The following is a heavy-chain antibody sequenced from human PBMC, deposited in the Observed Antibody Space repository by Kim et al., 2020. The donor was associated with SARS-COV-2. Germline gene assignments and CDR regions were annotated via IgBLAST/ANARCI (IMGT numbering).Heavy chain of an antibody. J-gene: IGHJ4*02. CDR3: EKEASSSGVYFDY. CDR2: ISYDGSNK. V-gene: IGHV3-30*18. D-gene: IGHD6-13*01. CDR1: GFTFSSYG. Sequence: GGSLRLSCAASGFTFSSYGMHWVRQAPGKGLEWVAVISYDGSNKYYADSVKGRFTISRDNSKNTLYLQMNSLRAEDTAVYYCEKEASSSGVYFDYWGQGTLVSVAS.